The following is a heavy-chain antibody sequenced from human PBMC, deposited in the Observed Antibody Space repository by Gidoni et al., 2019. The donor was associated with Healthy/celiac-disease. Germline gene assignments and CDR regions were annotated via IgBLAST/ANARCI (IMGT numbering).Heavy chain of an antibody. CDR2: ISSSSSYI. CDR1: GFTFSSYS. D-gene: IGHD5-12*01. J-gene: IGHJ4*02. V-gene: IGHV3-21*01. Sequence: EVQLVESGGGLVKPGGSLRLSCAASGFTFSSYSMNWVRQAPGKGLEWVSSISSSSSYIYYADSVKGRFTISRDNAKNSLYLQMNSLRAEDTAVYYCARVEVATIASVVWGQGTLVTVSS. CDR3: ARVEVATIASVV.